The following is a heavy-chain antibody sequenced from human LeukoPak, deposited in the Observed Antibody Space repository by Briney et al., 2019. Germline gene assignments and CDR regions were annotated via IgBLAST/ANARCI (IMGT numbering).Heavy chain of an antibody. J-gene: IGHJ4*02. D-gene: IGHD2-21*02. CDR1: GYTFTGYY. V-gene: IGHV1-2*02. Sequence: GASVKVSCKASGYTFTGYYMHWLRQAPGQGPEWLGWINPSRDGTNYARKFRGRVTMTRDTSISTAYLELSRLTSDDTAVCYCAINTQGDSHQFFDSGGQETRFTASS. CDR3: AINTQGDSHQFFDS. CDR2: INPSRDGT.